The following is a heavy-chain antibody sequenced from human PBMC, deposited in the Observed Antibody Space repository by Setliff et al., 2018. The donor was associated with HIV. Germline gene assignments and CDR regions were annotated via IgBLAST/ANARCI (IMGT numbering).Heavy chain of an antibody. CDR2: IYHSGSA. CDR1: VGSITSDY. CDR3: VRDFKYGSGSYYYYMDV. J-gene: IGHJ6*03. V-gene: IGHV4-59*01. Sequence: SETLSLTCTVSVGSITSDYWSWIRQPPGKRLEWIGYIYHSGSAKYNPSLKSRVTMSVDTSKNQFSLTLRSVTAADTAVYYCVRDFKYGSGSYYYYMDVWGKGTTVTVSS. D-gene: IGHD3-10*01.